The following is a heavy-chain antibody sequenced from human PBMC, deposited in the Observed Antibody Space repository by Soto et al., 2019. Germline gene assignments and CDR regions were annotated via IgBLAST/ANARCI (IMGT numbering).Heavy chain of an antibody. J-gene: IGHJ4*02. V-gene: IGHV4-30-4*01. CDR3: ARGGVGRFLDWLFDY. CDR1: GGPITSGDYF. CDR2: ISYSGRT. D-gene: IGHD3-3*01. Sequence: QVQLQESGPGLVKPSQTLSLTCSVSGGPITSGDYFWTWIRQAPGKGLEGIGYISYSGRTYYNPSLKSRVLISLDTSKNQFSLKLSSVAAADTAVYYCARGGVGRFLDWLFDYWGQGTQVTVSS.